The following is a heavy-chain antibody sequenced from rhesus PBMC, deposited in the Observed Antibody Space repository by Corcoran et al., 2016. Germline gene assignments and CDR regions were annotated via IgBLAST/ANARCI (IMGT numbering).Heavy chain of an antibody. CDR1: GGSISDDYY. CDR2: IYGSGGGT. J-gene: IGHJ4*01. D-gene: IGHD1-44*01. CDR3: ARESGGGLGY. V-gene: IGHV4-106*01. Sequence: QLQLQESGPGLVKPSETLSVTCAVSGGSISDDYYWSWIRQPPGKGLEWIGYIYGSGGGTNYKPARKKRVNISIDTAKNQFSLKLSSVTAADTAVYYCARESGGGLGYWGQGVLVTVSS.